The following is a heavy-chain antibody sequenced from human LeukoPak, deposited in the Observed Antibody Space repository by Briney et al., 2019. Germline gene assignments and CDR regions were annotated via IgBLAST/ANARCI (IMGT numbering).Heavy chain of an antibody. V-gene: IGHV3-30*03. CDR2: ISYDGSNK. CDR1: GFTFSSYG. Sequence: GRSLRLSCAASGFTFSSYGMHWVRQAPGKGLEWVAVISYDGSNKYYADSVKGRFTISRDNAKNSLYLQMNSLRAEDTAVYYCARDGIAAAGNPTPLVYWGQGTLVTVSS. CDR3: ARDGIAAAGNPTPLVY. J-gene: IGHJ4*02. D-gene: IGHD6-13*01.